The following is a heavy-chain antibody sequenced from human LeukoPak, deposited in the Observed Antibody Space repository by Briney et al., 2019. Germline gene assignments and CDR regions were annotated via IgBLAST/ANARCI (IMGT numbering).Heavy chain of an antibody. V-gene: IGHV4-61*02. J-gene: IGHJ4*02. CDR2: IYTSGST. CDR1: GGSISSGSYY. Sequence: SQTLSLTCTVSGGSISSGSYYWSWIRQPAGKGLEWIGRIYTSGSTNYNPSLKSRVTMSVDTSKNQFSLSLTSVTAADTAVYYCARGRNDIGQGSFFLWGQGTLVSVSS. CDR3: ARGRNDIGQGSFFL. D-gene: IGHD3-3*02.